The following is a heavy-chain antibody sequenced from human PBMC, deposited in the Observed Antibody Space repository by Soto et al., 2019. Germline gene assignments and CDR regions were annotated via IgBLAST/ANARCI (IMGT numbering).Heavy chain of an antibody. J-gene: IGHJ4*02. CDR3: ARGRGYCSGGSCPFAY. CDR1: GGSFSGYY. CDR2: INHSGST. D-gene: IGHD2-15*01. Sequence: SETLSLTCAVYGGSFSGYYWSWIRQPPGKGLEWIGEINHSGSTNYNPSLKSRVTISVDTSKNQFSLKLSSVTAADTAVYYCARGRGYCSGGSCPFAYWGQGTLVTVSS. V-gene: IGHV4-34*01.